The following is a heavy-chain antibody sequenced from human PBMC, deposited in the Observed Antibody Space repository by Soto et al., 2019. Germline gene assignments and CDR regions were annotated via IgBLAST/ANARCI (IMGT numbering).Heavy chain of an antibody. CDR2: ISSSSSYT. CDR1: GFTFSDYY. V-gene: IGHV3-11*06. Sequence: GSLRLSCAASGFTFSDYYMSWIRQAPGKGLEWVSYISSSSSYTNYADSVKGRFTISRDNAKNSLYLQMNSLRAEDTAVYYCARDREYSSSLGDWYYYYGMDVWGQGTTVTVS. D-gene: IGHD6-6*01. CDR3: ARDREYSSSLGDWYYYYGMDV. J-gene: IGHJ6*02.